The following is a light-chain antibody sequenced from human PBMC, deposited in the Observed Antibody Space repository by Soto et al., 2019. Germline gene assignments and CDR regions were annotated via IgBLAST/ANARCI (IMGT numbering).Light chain of an antibody. J-gene: IGKJ1*01. CDR3: QQYTSYSRA. CDR1: QSISHF. CDR2: DAP. Sequence: DIQMTQSPSTLSASVGDRVTITCRASQSISHFLAWYQQKPGKVPKLLIYDAPNLGSGVPSRFSGSGSGTDFTLTISGLQPDDFTTYYCQQYTSYSRAFGQGTKV. V-gene: IGKV1-5*01.